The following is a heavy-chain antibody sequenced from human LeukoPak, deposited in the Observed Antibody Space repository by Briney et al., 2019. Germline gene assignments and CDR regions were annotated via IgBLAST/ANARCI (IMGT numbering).Heavy chain of an antibody. Sequence: GGSLRLSCAASGFTFSSYSMNWVRQAPGKGLEWVSYISNSSSTIYYADSVKGRFTISRDNAKNSLYLQMNSLRAEDTAVYYCARDRRITIFGVGDDAFDIWGQGTMVTVSS. CDR3: ARDRRITIFGVGDDAFDI. J-gene: IGHJ3*02. V-gene: IGHV3-48*04. CDR2: ISNSSSTI. D-gene: IGHD3-3*01. CDR1: GFTFSSYS.